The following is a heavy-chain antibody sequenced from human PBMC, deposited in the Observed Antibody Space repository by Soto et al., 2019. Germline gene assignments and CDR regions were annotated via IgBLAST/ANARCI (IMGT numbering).Heavy chain of an antibody. CDR2: INPKSGGT. CDR1: GYTFTVYY. Sequence: AASEKVFCKDPGYTFTVYYMNWVRQAPGQGLEWMGWINPKSGGTMYPQKFQGRVTMTWDTSISTAYMALTRLRSDDTAVYHCARDLAKGGGSAGFDYWGQGTLVPVSS. D-gene: IGHD1-26*01. CDR3: ARDLAKGGGSAGFDY. J-gene: IGHJ4*02. V-gene: IGHV1-2*02.